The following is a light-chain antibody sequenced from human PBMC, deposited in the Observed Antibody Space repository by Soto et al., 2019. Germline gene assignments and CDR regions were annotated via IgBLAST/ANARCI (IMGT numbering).Light chain of an antibody. V-gene: IGKV3D-20*02. CDR2: VAS. CDR3: QQRTRWPMT. Sequence: IVLSQSRATLSLFTGERATPSWRASQSVRSSYLACYQQKRGQAPRLLIYVASSRATGIPDRLSGDGSGTDYTLTISSLEPEDFAVYYCQQRTRWPMTFGQGTLLEIK. CDR1: QSVRSSY. J-gene: IGKJ5*01.